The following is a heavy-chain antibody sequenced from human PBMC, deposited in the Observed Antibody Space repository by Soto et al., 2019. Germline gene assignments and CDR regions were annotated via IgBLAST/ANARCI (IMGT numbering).Heavy chain of an antibody. J-gene: IGHJ5*01. Sequence: PPGKGLEWIGYIYYSGSTYYNPSLKSRVTISVDTSKNQFSLKLSSVTAADTAVYYCARKPYCYVPPFFGIPAEAPFLPLHS. V-gene: IGHV4-30-4*01. D-gene: IGHD5-18*01. CDR2: IYYSGST. CDR3: ARKPYCYVPPFFGIPAEAPFLPLHS.